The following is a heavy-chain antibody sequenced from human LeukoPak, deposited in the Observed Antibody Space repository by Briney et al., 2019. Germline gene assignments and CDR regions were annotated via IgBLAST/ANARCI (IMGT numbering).Heavy chain of an antibody. J-gene: IGHJ3*02. CDR3: ARDLAVSDAFDI. V-gene: IGHV3-21*01. D-gene: IGHD6-19*01. Sequence: GGSLRLSCAASGFTFSSYSINWIRQAPGKGLEWVSSISSSSSYIYYADSVKGRFTISRDNAKNSLYLQMNSLRAEDTAVYYCARDLAVSDAFDIWGQGTMVTVSS. CDR2: ISSSSSYI. CDR1: GFTFSSYS.